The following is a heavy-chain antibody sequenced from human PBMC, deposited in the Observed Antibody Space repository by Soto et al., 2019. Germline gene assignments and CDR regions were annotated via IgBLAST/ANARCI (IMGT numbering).Heavy chain of an antibody. D-gene: IGHD3-16*01. CDR1: GYRFSSYW. CDR3: ARQGSNGAYYYYGMDV. Sequence: GASLKISCQGSGYRFSSYWIAWVRQTPGKGLEWMGIIYPGDSDTRYSPSFEGQVTMSADKSSSTAYLQWSSLKASDTAMYYCARQGSNGAYYYYGMDVWGQGTTVTVSS. J-gene: IGHJ6*02. CDR2: IYPGDSDT. V-gene: IGHV5-51*01.